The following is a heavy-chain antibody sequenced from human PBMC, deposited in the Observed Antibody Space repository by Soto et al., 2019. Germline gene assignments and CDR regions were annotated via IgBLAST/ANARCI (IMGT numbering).Heavy chain of an antibody. J-gene: IGHJ4*02. D-gene: IGHD2-15*01. CDR1: GGSISSGNYY. Sequence: SETLSLTCTVSGGSISSGNYYWSWFRQPPGKGLEWIGFISYSGSAYYNPSLKSRVTISVDTSKNQFSLNLSFVTAADTAVYYCATMGTPATGLYYFDYWGQGTLVTVSS. CDR2: ISYSGSA. CDR3: ATMGTPATGLYYFDY. V-gene: IGHV4-30-4*01.